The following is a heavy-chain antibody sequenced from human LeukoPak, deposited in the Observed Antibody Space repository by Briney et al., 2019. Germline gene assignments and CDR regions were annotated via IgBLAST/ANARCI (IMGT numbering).Heavy chain of an antibody. D-gene: IGHD6-13*01. J-gene: IGHJ4*02. CDR3: ARALSIAAGSDY. V-gene: IGHV7-4-1*02. CDR1: GHTFTSYA. Sequence: ASVKVSCKASGHTFTSYAMNWVRQAPGQGLEWMGWINTNTGNPTYAQGFTGRFVFSLDTFVSTAYLQISSLKAEDTAVYYCARALSIAAGSDYWGQGTLVTVSS. CDR2: INTNTGNP.